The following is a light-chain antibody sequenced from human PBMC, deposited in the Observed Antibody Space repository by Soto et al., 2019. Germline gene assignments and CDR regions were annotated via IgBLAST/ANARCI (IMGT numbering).Light chain of an antibody. Sequence: QSVLTQPPSVSGAPGQRATISCTGSSSNIGADFDVHWYQQFPGTAPKLLIYDNKKRPSGVPDRFSGSKSGTSASLAITGLQAEDEADYYCQSYDRSLSGSVFGGGTKLTVL. V-gene: IGLV1-40*01. J-gene: IGLJ3*02. CDR1: SSNIGADFD. CDR3: QSYDRSLSGSV. CDR2: DNK.